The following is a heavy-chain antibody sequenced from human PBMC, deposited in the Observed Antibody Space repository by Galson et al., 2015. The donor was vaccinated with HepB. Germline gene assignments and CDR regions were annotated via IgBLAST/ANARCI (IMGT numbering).Heavy chain of an antibody. D-gene: IGHD6-13*01. J-gene: IGHJ3*02. Sequence: CAISGDSVSSNSAAWNWIRQSPSRGLEWLGRTYYRSKWYNDYAVSVKSRITINPDTSKNQFSLQLNSVTPEDTAVYYCARVSDAAAGPDDAFDIWGQGTMVTVSS. CDR1: GDSVSSNSAA. CDR3: ARVSDAAAGPDDAFDI. V-gene: IGHV6-1*01. CDR2: TYYRSKWYN.